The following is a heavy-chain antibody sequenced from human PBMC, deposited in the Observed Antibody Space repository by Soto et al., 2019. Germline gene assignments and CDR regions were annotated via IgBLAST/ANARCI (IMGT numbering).Heavy chain of an antibody. CDR2: IYWNDDK. V-gene: IGHV2-5*01. Sequence: GSGPTLVNPTQTLTLTCTFSGFSLSTSGVGVGWIRQPPGKALEWLALIYWNDDKRYSPSLKSRLTITKDTSKNQVVLTMTNMDPVDTATYYCAHRRRGYSYGHNWFDPWGQGTLVTVSS. J-gene: IGHJ5*02. CDR3: AHRRRGYSYGHNWFDP. CDR1: GFSLSTSGVG. D-gene: IGHD5-18*01.